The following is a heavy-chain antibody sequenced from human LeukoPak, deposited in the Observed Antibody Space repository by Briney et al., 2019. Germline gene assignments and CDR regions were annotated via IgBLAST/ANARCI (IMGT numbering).Heavy chain of an antibody. CDR1: GFTFSSYG. J-gene: IGHJ4*02. V-gene: IGHV3-30*18. CDR2: ISYDGSNK. Sequence: PGGSLRLSCAASGFTFSSYGMHWVRQAPGKGLEWVAFISYDGSNKYYAESVKGRFTISRDNSKNTLYVQMNSLRTEDTAVYYCAKDGGGTDFDYRGQGTLVTVSS. D-gene: IGHD1-26*01. CDR3: AKDGGGTDFDY.